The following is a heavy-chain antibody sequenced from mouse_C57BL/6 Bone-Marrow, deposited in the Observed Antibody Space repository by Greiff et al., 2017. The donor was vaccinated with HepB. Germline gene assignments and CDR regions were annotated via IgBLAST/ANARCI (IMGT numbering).Heavy chain of an antibody. CDR2: IRLKSDNYAT. CDR1: GFTFSNYW. J-gene: IGHJ2*01. D-gene: IGHD1-1*01. CDR3: TSGKHYYGSSDY. Sequence: DVKVEESGGGLVQPGGSMKLSCVASGFTFSNYWMNWVRQSPEKGLEWVAQIRLKSDNYATHYAESVKGRFTISRDDSKSSVYLQMNNLRAEDTGIYYYTSGKHYYGSSDYWGKGTTLTVSS. V-gene: IGHV6-3*01.